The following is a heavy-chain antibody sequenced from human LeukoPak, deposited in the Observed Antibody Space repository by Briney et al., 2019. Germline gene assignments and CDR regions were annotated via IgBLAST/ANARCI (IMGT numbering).Heavy chain of an antibody. CDR2: INHSGST. CDR3: ARARRGSTSSPFRSGIAARNYFDY. J-gene: IGHJ4*02. V-gene: IGHV4-34*01. CDR1: GGSFSGYY. Sequence: SETLSLTCAVYGGSFSGYYWSWIRQPPGKGLEWIGEINHSGSTNYNPSLKSRVTISVDTYKNQFSLKLSSVTAADTAVYYCARARRGSTSSPFRSGIAARNYFDYWGQRTLVTVSS. D-gene: IGHD6-25*01.